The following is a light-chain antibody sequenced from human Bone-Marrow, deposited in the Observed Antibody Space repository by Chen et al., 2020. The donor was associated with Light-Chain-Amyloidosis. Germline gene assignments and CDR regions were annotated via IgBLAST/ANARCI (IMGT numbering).Light chain of an antibody. J-gene: IGLJ2*01. Sequence: QSALTQPPSASGSPGQSVTISCTGTSSDVGGYNYVSLYQQHPGKAPKLMIYEVSKRPSGVPDRFSGSNSGNPASLTVSGLQAEDEADYYCSSYAGSNKLVFGGGTRLTVL. CDR2: EVS. CDR3: SSYAGSNKLV. V-gene: IGLV2-8*01. CDR1: SSDVGGYNY.